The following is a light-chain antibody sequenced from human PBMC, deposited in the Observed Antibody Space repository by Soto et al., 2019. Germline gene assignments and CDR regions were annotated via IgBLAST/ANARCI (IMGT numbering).Light chain of an antibody. CDR1: QSISRW. CDR3: QQYHESFPYT. CDR2: EAS. Sequence: DIQMTQSPSTLSASVGDRVTITCRASQSISRWLAWYQQKPGTAPKLLIYEASTLESGVPSRFSGSRSGTEFTLTVSSLQPDDFATYYCQQYHESFPYTFGQGTKLEIK. V-gene: IGKV1-5*03. J-gene: IGKJ2*01.